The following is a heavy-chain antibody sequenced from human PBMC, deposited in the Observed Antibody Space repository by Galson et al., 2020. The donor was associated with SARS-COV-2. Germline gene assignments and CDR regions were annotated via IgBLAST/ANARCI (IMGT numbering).Heavy chain of an antibody. CDR2: ISPNSGGT. Sequence: ASVKVSCKASGYTFTTYYLHWVRQAPVQGLEWMGRISPNSGGTSYAQKFQGRVTMTRDTSISTAYMELSRLTSDDTAVYYCARDGVMGATHPFDYWGQGTLVTVSS. J-gene: IGHJ4*02. V-gene: IGHV1-2*06. CDR3: ARDGVMGATHPFDY. D-gene: IGHD1-26*01. CDR1: GYTFTTYY.